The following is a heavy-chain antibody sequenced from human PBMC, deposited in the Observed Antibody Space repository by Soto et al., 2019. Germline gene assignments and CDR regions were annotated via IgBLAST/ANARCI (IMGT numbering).Heavy chain of an antibody. CDR1: GYTFTRYG. CDR2: ISTYNGNT. V-gene: IGHV1-18*01. J-gene: IGHJ3*02. Sequence: QVQLEQSGAEVKKPGASVKVSCKASGYTFTRYGITWVRQAPGQGLEWMGRISTYNGNTNYAQKPQGRVTMTADTSTTTAYMELRSLTSDDTAVYYCAGAPGYSTDRGAFDIWGQGTVVTVSS. CDR3: AGAPGYSTDRGAFDI. D-gene: IGHD6-13*01.